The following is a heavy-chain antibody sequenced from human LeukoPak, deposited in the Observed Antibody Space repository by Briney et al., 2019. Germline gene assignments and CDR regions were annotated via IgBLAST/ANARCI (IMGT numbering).Heavy chain of an antibody. J-gene: IGHJ5*02. Sequence: SETLSLTCTISGGSISSGGYYWSWIRQHPGKGLEWIGYIYYSGSTYYNPSLKSRVTISIDTSKNQFSLKLSSVTAADTAVYYCARVGFRGGYCSGGSCPNWFDPWGQGTLVTVSS. V-gene: IGHV4-31*03. CDR1: GGSISSGGYY. CDR2: IYYSGST. CDR3: ARVGFRGGYCSGGSCPNWFDP. D-gene: IGHD2-15*01.